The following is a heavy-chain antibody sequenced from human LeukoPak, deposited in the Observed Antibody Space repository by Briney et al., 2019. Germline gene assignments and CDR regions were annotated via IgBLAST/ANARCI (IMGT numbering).Heavy chain of an antibody. V-gene: IGHV4-59*01. CDR2: IYYSGST. D-gene: IGHD6-19*01. CDR3: ATRRIAVAAPFDY. J-gene: IGHJ4*02. Sequence: SETLSLTCAVYGGSFSGYYWSWIRRPPGKGLEWIGYIYYSGSTNYNPSLKSRVTMSVDASKNEFSLKLSSVTTADTAVYYCATRRIAVAAPFDYWGQGTLVTVSS. CDR1: GGSFSGYY.